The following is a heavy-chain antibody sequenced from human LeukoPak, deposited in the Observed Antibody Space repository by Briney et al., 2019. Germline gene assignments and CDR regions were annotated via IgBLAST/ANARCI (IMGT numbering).Heavy chain of an antibody. Sequence: GGSLRLSCEASGFTFNKFAMSWVRQAPGKGPEWVSAIGSSGATTFYADSVKGRCTISRDNSKNTVYLEMNSLRAEDTAIYYWCEVSRRPLKKPTHVALYYGMDVWGQGTTVTVSS. CDR3: CEVSRRPLKKPTHVALYYGMDV. CDR1: GFTFNKFA. D-gene: IGHD1-14*01. J-gene: IGHJ6*02. CDR2: IGSSGATT. V-gene: IGHV3-23*01.